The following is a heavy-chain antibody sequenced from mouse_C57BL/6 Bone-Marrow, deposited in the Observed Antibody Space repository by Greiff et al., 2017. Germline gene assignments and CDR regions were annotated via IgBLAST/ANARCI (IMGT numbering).Heavy chain of an antibody. J-gene: IGHJ3*01. CDR2: IYPGDGDT. D-gene: IGHD2-2*01. V-gene: IGHV1-82*01. Sequence: QVQLKESGPELVKPGASVKISCKASGYAFSSSWMNWVKQRPGKGLEWIGRIYPGDGDTNYNGKFKGKATLTADKSSSSAYMPLSSLTSEDSAVYFCARGGYDAWFAYWGQGTLVTVSA. CDR3: ARGGYDAWFAY. CDR1: GYAFSSSW.